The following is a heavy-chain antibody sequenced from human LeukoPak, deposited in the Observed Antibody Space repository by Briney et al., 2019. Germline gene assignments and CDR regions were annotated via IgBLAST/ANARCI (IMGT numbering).Heavy chain of an antibody. Sequence: SETLSLTCTVSGGSISSGGYYWSWIRQPPGKGVEWIGYIYYSGSTYYNPSLKSRVTISVDTSKNQFSLKLSSVTAADTAVYYCARMDLIFYGMDVWGQGTTVTVSS. CDR3: ARMDLIFYGMDV. V-gene: IGHV4-31*03. CDR2: IYYSGST. J-gene: IGHJ6*02. D-gene: IGHD3/OR15-3a*01. CDR1: GGSISSGGYY.